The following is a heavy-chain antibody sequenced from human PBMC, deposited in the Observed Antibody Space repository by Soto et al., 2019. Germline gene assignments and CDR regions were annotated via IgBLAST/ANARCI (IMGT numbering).Heavy chain of an antibody. V-gene: IGHV4-61*08. Sequence: SETVWLTWSVSGGSVSSGGYYWSWIRQPRGKGLGWIGYIYYTGSRNYNPSLKRRVTISADTSKNQFSLKLKSGTAGDTDVYNCVSDLSGYRGTDCYPLEVWRQATTVTVS. J-gene: IGHJ6*02. CDR2: IYYTGSR. CDR1: GGSVSSGGYY. D-gene: IGHD2-21*02. CDR3: VSDLSGYRGTDCYPLEV.